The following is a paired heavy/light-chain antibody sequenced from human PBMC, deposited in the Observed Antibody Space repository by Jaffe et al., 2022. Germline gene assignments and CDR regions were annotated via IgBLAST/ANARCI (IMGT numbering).Heavy chain of an antibody. CDR1: GGSISSFY. CDR2: VYIDGST. D-gene: IGHD3-10*01. V-gene: IGHV4-4*08. Sequence: QVQLQASGPGLVKPSETLSLSCTISGGSISSFYWTWLRQSPSNGLEWIGYVYIDGSTHYNPSLKSRVTLSVDTSANQFSLRLQSVTAADTAVYYCAKSFRGSYYHYYMDVWDTGTAVTVSS. CDR3: AKSFRGSYYHYYMDV. J-gene: IGHJ6*03.
Light chain of an antibody. Sequence: VMTQSPATLSLSPGDRATLSCWASQSVTTTLAWYQQKPGQAPRLLIYGASTRATGVPARFSGSGSGTQFTLTISSLQSEDFAVYFCQQYGNWPPITFGQGTRLEMK. V-gene: IGKV3-15*01. CDR1: QSVTTT. CDR3: QQYGNWPPIT. CDR2: GAS. J-gene: IGKJ5*01.